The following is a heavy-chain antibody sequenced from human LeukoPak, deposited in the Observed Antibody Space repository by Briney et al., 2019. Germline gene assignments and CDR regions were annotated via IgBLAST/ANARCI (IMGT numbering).Heavy chain of an antibody. CDR3: ARDQKGGATAGTFAY. J-gene: IGHJ4*02. D-gene: IGHD6-13*01. V-gene: IGHV1-69*04. CDR2: IIPILGIA. CDR1: GGTFSSYA. Sequence: GSSVKVSCKASGGTFSSYAISWVRQAPGQGLEWMGRIIPILGIANYAQKFQGRVTITADKSTSTAYMELSSLRSEDTAVYYCARDQKGGATAGTFAYWGQGTLVTVSS.